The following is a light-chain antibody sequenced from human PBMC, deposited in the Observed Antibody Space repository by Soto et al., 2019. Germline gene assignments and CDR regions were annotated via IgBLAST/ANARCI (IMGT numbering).Light chain of an antibody. CDR1: SSDVGGYNY. Sequence: QPVLTHLASVTGSPGQSITISCTRTSSDVGGYNYVSWYQQHPGNAPKLMIYDVSNRPSGVSNRFSGSKSGNTASLTISGLQAEDEADCYCSSYTSSSTYVFGTGTKVTVL. CDR3: SSYTSSSTYV. V-gene: IGLV2-14*01. CDR2: DVS. J-gene: IGLJ1*01.